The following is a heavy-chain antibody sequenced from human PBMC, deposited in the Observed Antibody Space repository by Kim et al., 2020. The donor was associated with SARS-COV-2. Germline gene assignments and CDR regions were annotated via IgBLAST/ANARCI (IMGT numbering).Heavy chain of an antibody. V-gene: IGHV4-31*03. CDR2: IYNSGST. CDR3: ARESYDSSTYYLGVDY. D-gene: IGHD3-22*01. Sequence: SETLSLTCTVSGGSISSGDYYWSWIRQYPGKGLEWIGYIYNSGSTYYNPSLRSRVTISVDTSKNQFSLKLSSVTAADTAVYYCARESYDSSTYYLGVDYWGQGTLVTVSS. CDR1: GGSISSGDYY. J-gene: IGHJ4*02.